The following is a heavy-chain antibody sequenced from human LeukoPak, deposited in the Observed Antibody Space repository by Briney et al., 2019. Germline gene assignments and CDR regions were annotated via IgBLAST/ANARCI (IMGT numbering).Heavy chain of an antibody. CDR3: ARASKPWLQLT. D-gene: IGHD5-24*01. V-gene: IGHV3-7*05. Sequence: PGGSLRLSCAVSGFTFSNYWMIWVRQAQGKGLEWGGNIKEDGSEKRYADSVRGRFTISRDNAQTSIYMQMNSLRAEDTAVYYCARASKPWLQLTWGQGTLVTVSS. CDR2: IKEDGSEK. CDR1: GFTFSNYW. J-gene: IGHJ5*02.